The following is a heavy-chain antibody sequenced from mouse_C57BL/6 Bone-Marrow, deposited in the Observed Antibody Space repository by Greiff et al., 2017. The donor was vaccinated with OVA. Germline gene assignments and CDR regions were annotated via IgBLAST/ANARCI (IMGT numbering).Heavy chain of an antibody. Sequence: QVQLQQPGAELVKPGASVKLSCKASGYTFTSYWMHWVKQRPGQGLEWIGMIHPNSSSTNYNEKFKSKATLTVDKSSSTAYMQLSSLTSEDSAVYYCARVQLRLRFSYYFDYWGQGTTLTVSS. CDR2: IHPNSSST. V-gene: IGHV1-64*01. J-gene: IGHJ2*01. CDR3: ARVQLRLRFSYYFDY. CDR1: GYTFTSYW. D-gene: IGHD3-2*02.